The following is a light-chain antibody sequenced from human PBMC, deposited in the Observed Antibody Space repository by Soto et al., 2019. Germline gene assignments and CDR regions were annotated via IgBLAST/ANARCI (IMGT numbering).Light chain of an antibody. Sequence: EIVLTQSPATLSLSPGERATLSCRASQSVRSYLVWYQQKPGQPPRLLIYDASNRATGIPARFSGSGSETDFTLTINNLEPEDFAVYYCQHRSSWPITFGGGTKVEIK. CDR2: DAS. J-gene: IGKJ4*01. CDR1: QSVRSY. V-gene: IGKV3-11*01. CDR3: QHRSSWPIT.